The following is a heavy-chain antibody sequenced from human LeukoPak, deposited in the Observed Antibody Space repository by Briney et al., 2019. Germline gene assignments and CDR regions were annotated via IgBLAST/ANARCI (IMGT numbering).Heavy chain of an antibody. J-gene: IGHJ4*02. D-gene: IGHD3-16*02. Sequence: GGSLRLSCAASGFTVSSNYMSWVRQAPGKGLEWVSVIYSGGSTYYADSVKGRFTISRDNAKNSLYLQMNSLRAEDTAVYYCARGGTGSYRHYYFDYWGQGTLVTVSS. V-gene: IGHV3-53*01. CDR3: ARGGTGSYRHYYFDY. CDR2: IYSGGST. CDR1: GFTVSSNY.